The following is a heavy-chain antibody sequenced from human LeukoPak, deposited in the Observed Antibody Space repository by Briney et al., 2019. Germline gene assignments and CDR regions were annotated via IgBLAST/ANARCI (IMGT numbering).Heavy chain of an antibody. CDR2: INPSGGST. J-gene: IGHJ6*02. CDR1: GYTFTSHY. V-gene: IGHV1-46*01. CDR3: AREGDYGGTLQGYGMDV. D-gene: IGHD4-23*01. Sequence: ASVKVSFKASGYTFTSHYMHWVRQAPGQGLEWMGIINPSGGSTSYAQKFQGRVTMTRDTSTSTVYMELSSLRSEDTAVYYCAREGDYGGTLQGYGMDVWGQGTTVTVSS.